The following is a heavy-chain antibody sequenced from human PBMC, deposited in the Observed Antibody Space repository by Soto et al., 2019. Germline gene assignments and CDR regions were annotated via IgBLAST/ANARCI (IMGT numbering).Heavy chain of an antibody. Sequence: EVQLVESGGGLVQPGGSLRLSCAASGFTVSTKYMSWVRQAPGKGLEWVADMYSGGSTFYEDSERGRFPISRHNPKNTVNLQMQSRRAGDTAVYYCARDPWAAECWGQGTLVTVCS. CDR2: MYSGGST. CDR3: ARDPWAAEC. D-gene: IGHD3-16*01. V-gene: IGHV3-66*01. J-gene: IGHJ1*01. CDR1: GFTVSTKY.